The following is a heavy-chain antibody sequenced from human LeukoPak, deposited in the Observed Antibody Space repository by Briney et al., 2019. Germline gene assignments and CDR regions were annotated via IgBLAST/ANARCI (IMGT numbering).Heavy chain of an antibody. J-gene: IGHJ4*02. CDR2: IYYSGST. CDR1: GGSISSGGYY. V-gene: IGHV4-31*03. Sequence: MTSQTLSLTCTVSGGSISSGGYYWSWIRQHPGKGLEWIGYIYYSGSTYYNPSLKSRVTISVDTSKNQFSLKLSSVTAADTAVYYCARGSSGWYSHLGYWGQGTLVTVSS. CDR3: ARGSSGWYSHLGY. D-gene: IGHD6-19*01.